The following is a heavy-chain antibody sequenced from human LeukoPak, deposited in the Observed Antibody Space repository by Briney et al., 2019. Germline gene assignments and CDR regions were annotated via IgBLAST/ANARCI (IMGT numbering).Heavy chain of an antibody. V-gene: IGHV3-23*01. Sequence: GGSLRLSCAASGLTFSGYAMSWVRQAPGKGLEWLSAISGSGGSTYHADSVKGRFTISRDNSKNTLYLHMNSLRADDTAVYYCAKMEGQRLYDYCMDVWGRGTTVTVSS. CDR2: ISGSGGST. CDR1: GLTFSGYA. D-gene: IGHD3-3*01. CDR3: AKMEGQRLYDYCMDV. J-gene: IGHJ6*03.